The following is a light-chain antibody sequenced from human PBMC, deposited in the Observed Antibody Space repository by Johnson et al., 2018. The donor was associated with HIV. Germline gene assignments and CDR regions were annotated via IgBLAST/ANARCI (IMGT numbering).Light chain of an antibody. CDR1: SSNIGKNY. CDR3: GTWDSSLSAYV. V-gene: IGLV1-51*01. CDR2: DNN. Sequence: QSALTQPPSVSAAPGQKVTISCSGSSSNIGKNYVSWYQQLPGTAPKLLIYDNNKRPSGIPDRFSGSKSGTSATLGIIELQTGDEADYYCGTWDSSLSAYVFGTGTQVTV. J-gene: IGLJ1*01.